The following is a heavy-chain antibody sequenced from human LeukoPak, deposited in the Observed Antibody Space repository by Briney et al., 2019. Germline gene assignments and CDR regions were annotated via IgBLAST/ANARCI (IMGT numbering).Heavy chain of an antibody. CDR3: AKVARGYSYEGWFDP. Sequence: QPGRSLRLSCAASGFTFDDYAMHWVRQAPGKGLEWVSGISWNSGSIVYADSVKGRFTISRDNAKNSLYLQMNSLRAEDTALYYCAKVARGYSYEGWFDPWGQGTLVTVSS. V-gene: IGHV3-9*01. J-gene: IGHJ5*02. D-gene: IGHD5-18*01. CDR1: GFTFDDYA. CDR2: ISWNSGSI.